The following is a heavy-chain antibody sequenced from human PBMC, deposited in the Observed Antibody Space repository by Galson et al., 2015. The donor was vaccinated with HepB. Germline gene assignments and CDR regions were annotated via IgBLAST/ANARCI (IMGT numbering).Heavy chain of an antibody. J-gene: IGHJ5*02. CDR2: INWSGIST. CDR1: GFIFDDYG. Sequence: SLRLSCAASGFIFDDYGMNWVRQAPGKGLEWVSGINWSGISTDYADSVKGRFTISRDNGKSSLYLQMNSLRAEDTALYYCARGGGGDWSDWFDPWGQGTLVTVSS. D-gene: IGHD2-21*02. CDR3: ARGGGGDWSDWFDP. V-gene: IGHV3-20*04.